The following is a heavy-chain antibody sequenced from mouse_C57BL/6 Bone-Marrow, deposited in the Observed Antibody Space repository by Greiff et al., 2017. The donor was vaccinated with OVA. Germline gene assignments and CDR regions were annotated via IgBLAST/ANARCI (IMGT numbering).Heavy chain of an antibody. J-gene: IGHJ3*01. V-gene: IGHV5-6*01. D-gene: IGHD2-14*01. CDR2: ISSGGSYT. Sequence: EVMLVESGGDLVKPGGSLKLSCAASGFTFSSYGMSWVRQTPDKRLEWVATISSGGSYTYYPDSVKGRFTISRDTAKNTLYLQMSSLKSEDTAMYYCARQYDGWFAYWGQGTLVTVSA. CDR1: GFTFSSYG. CDR3: ARQYDGWFAY.